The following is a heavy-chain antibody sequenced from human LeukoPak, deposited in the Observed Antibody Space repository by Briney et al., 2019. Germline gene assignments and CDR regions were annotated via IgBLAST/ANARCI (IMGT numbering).Heavy chain of an antibody. CDR2: IYTSGST. J-gene: IGHJ4*02. CDR3: ARASVAGTGGYYFDY. D-gene: IGHD6-19*01. CDR1: GGSISSGSYY. V-gene: IGHV4-61*02. Sequence: SQTLSLTCTVSGGSISSGSYYWSWIRQPAGKGLEWIGRIYTSGSTNYNPSLKSRVTISVDTSKNQFPLKLSSVTAADTAVYYCARASVAGTGGYYFDYWGQGTLVTVSS.